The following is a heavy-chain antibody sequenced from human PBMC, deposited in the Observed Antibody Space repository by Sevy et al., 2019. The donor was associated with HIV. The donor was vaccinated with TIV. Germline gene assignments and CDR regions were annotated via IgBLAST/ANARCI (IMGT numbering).Heavy chain of an antibody. Sequence: GGSLILSCAASGFNFSGSTMYWVRQASGKGLEWVGRIRRKVNIYATAYAASVKGRFTISRDDSKNTAYLQMNGLKTEDTAMYYCSSQRSIAVAGDYFDYWGQGTLVTVSS. CDR2: IRRKVNIYAT. CDR1: GFNFSGST. CDR3: SSQRSIAVAGDYFDY. V-gene: IGHV3-73*01. D-gene: IGHD6-19*01. J-gene: IGHJ4*02.